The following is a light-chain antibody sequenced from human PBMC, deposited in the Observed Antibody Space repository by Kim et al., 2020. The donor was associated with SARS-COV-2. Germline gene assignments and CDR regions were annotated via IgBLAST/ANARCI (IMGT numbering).Light chain of an antibody. J-gene: IGKJ2*03. CDR3: QQYGSSPPYS. CDR2: GAS. Sequence: PGDRAALSCRASQSVSSSYLAWYQQKPGQAPVLLIYGASSRATGIPDRFSVSVSGTDFTLTISRLEPEDFAVYYCQQYGSSPPYSFGQGTKLEI. V-gene: IGKV3-20*01. CDR1: QSVSSSY.